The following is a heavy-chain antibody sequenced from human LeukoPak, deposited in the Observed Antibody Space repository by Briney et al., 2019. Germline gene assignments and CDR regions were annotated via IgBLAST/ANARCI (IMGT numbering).Heavy chain of an antibody. D-gene: IGHD2-2*02. CDR1: GGSFSGYY. CDR2: INHSGST. Sequence: SETLSLTCAVYGGSFSGYYWSWIRQPPGKGLEWLGEINHSGSTNYNPSLKSRVTISVDTSKNQFSLKLSSVTAADTAVYYCARGRPPHIVVVPAAIRYGMDVWGQGTTVTVSS. CDR3: ARGRPPHIVVVPAAIRYGMDV. V-gene: IGHV4-34*01. J-gene: IGHJ6*02.